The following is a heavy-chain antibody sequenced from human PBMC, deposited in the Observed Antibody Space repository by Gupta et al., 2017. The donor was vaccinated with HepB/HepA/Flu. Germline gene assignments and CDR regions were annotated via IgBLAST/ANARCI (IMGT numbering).Heavy chain of an antibody. CDR2: ISAYNGNT. CDR3: ALPPPFDY. Sequence: HGQGLEWMGWISAYNGNTNYAQKLQGRVTMTTDTSTSTAYMELRSLRSDDTAVYYCALPPPFDYWGQGTLVTVSS. V-gene: IGHV1-18*01. J-gene: IGHJ4*02.